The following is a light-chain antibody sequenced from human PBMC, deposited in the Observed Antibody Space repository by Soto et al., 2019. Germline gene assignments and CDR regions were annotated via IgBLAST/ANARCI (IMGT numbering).Light chain of an antibody. CDR1: QSISSW. V-gene: IGKV1-5*01. CDR2: DAS. Sequence: DIQMTQSPSTLSASVGDRVTITCRASQSISSWLAWYQQKPGKAPKLLIYDASSLESGVPSRFSGSGSGTEFTLTISSLQPDDFATYYCQQYNSYSGTFGQRTKV. J-gene: IGKJ1*01. CDR3: QQYNSYSGT.